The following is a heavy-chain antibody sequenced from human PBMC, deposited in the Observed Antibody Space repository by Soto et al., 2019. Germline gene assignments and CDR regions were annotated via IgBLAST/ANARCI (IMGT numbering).Heavy chain of an antibody. J-gene: IGHJ4*02. CDR2: ISGGGGST. D-gene: IGHD2-15*01. CDR3: AKDRLVKGYCSGGSCYQGPLFDY. V-gene: IGHV3-23*01. CDR1: GFTFSSYA. Sequence: EVQLLESGGGLVQPGGSLRLSCAASGFTFSSYAMSWVHQAPGKGLEWVSAISGGGGSTYYADSVKGRFTISRDNSKNTLYLQMNSLRAEDTAVYYCAKDRLVKGYCSGGSCYQGPLFDYWGQGTLVTVSS.